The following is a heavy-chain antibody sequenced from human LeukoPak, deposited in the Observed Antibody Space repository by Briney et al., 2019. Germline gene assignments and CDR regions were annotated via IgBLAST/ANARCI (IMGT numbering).Heavy chain of an antibody. D-gene: IGHD3-3*01. CDR3: ARFFHYDFWSGPYYYYGMDV. Sequence: PSETLSLTCAVYGGSFSGYYWSWIRQPPGKGLEWIGEINHSGSTNYNPSLKSRVTISVDTSKNQCSLKLSSVTAADTAVYYCARFFHYDFWSGPYYYYGMDVWGQGTTVTVSS. J-gene: IGHJ6*02. CDR2: INHSGST. V-gene: IGHV4-34*01. CDR1: GGSFSGYY.